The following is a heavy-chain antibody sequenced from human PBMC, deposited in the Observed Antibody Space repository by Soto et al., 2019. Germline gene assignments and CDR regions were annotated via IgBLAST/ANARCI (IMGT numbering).Heavy chain of an antibody. Sequence: QVQLVESGGGVVQPGRSLRLSCAASGFTFSNYIMHWVRQAPGKGLEWVAIILHDGNNKYYADSVKGRFTISRDNSKNTLYLQMNSMRTEDTAIYYCARDDEGGSYCDLGYWGQGILATVSS. D-gene: IGHD3-10*01. CDR1: GFTFSNYI. J-gene: IGHJ4*02. CDR3: ARDDEGGSYCDLGY. V-gene: IGHV3-30-3*01. CDR2: ILHDGNNK.